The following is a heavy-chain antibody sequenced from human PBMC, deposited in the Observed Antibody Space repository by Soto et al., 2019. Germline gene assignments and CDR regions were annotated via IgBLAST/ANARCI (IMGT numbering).Heavy chain of an antibody. CDR2: IYYSGST. Sequence: QVQLQESGPGLVKPSETLSLTCTVSGGSISSYYWCWIRQPPGKGLEWIGYIYYSGSTNYNPSLKSRVTISVDTSKNQFSLKLSPVTAADTAVYYCARRYGYAFDYWGQGTLVTVSS. CDR3: ARRYGYAFDY. CDR1: GGSISSYY. J-gene: IGHJ4*02. D-gene: IGHD5-18*01. V-gene: IGHV4-59*08.